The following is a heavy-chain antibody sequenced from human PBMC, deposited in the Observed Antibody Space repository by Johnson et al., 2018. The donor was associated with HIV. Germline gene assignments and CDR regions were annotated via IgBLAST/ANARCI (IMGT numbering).Heavy chain of an antibody. CDR1: GFTFSSYW. Sequence: DVQLVESGGGLVQPGGSLRLSCAASGFTFSSYWMHWVRQASGKGLVWVSGINSDGSTTTYADSVKGRFTISRDNSKNTLYLQMNSLRAEDTAVYYCAKDLRTTGAFDIWGQGTMVTVSS. CDR2: INSDGSTT. CDR3: AKDLRTTGAFDI. V-gene: IGHV3-74*01. J-gene: IGHJ3*02. D-gene: IGHD1-1*01.